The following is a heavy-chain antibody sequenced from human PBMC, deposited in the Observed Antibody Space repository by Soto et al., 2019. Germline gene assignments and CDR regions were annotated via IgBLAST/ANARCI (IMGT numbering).Heavy chain of an antibody. CDR1: GFTFSSYS. CDR3: ARDIRMLRWDSSSSTYY. D-gene: IGHD6-6*01. Sequence: EVQLVESGGGLVQPGGSLRLSCAASGFTFSSYSMNWVRQAPGKGLEWVSYISSSSSTIYYADSVKGRFTISRDNAKNSLYLQMNSLRDEDTAVYYCARDIRMLRWDSSSSTYYWGQGTLVTVSS. V-gene: IGHV3-48*02. J-gene: IGHJ4*02. CDR2: ISSSSSTI.